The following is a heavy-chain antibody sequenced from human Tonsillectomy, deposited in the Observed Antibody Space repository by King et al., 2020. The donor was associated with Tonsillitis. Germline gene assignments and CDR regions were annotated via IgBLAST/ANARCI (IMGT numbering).Heavy chain of an antibody. CDR2: INPKSGGT. J-gene: IGHJ4*02. Sequence: QLVQSGAEVKKPGASVKVSCKASGYTFTGYYMHWVRQAPGQGLEWMGWINPKSGGTNYAQKFQGRVTMTRDTSISTAYMELSRLRSDDTAVYYCARDGYSGYDPQFDYWGQGTLVTVSS. CDR3: ARDGYSGYDPQFDY. V-gene: IGHV1-2*02. CDR1: GYTFTGYY. D-gene: IGHD5-12*01.